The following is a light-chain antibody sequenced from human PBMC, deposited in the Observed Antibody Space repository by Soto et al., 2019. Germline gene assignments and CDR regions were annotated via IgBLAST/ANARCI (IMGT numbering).Light chain of an antibody. Sequence: IVMPKTPATLSVSPGERATLSCRASQSVSSNLAWYQQKPGQAPSLLIYGASTRATGIPARFSGSGSGTDFTLTINSLAPEDFAIYYCHQRQSWPRTFGQGTKVDIK. V-gene: IGKV3D-15*01. CDR3: HQRQSWPRT. J-gene: IGKJ1*01. CDR2: GAS. CDR1: QSVSSN.